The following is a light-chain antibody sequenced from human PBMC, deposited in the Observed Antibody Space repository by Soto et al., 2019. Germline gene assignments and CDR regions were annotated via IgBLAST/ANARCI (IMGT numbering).Light chain of an antibody. CDR3: QQYGSSRT. CDR1: QSVSTSY. Sequence: ESVLTQSPGTLSLSPGERATISCRASQSVSTSYLAWYQQKPGQAPRLLIYGASSRATGIPDRFSGSGSGTDFTLTISRLEPEDFAVYDCQQYGSSRTFGQGTKVDIK. J-gene: IGKJ1*01. V-gene: IGKV3-20*01. CDR2: GAS.